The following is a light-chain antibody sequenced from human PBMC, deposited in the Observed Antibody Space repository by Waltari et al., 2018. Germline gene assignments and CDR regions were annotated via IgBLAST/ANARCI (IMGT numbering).Light chain of an antibody. CDR2: KDN. J-gene: IGLJ3*02. CDR3: QAWDSSTACV. Sequence: YPQEPGHCPVLVISKDNKPPSGIPERFPGSYSGNTATLIISGSQPVDEADYYCQAWDSSTACVFGGGTKLTVL. V-gene: IGLV3-1*01.